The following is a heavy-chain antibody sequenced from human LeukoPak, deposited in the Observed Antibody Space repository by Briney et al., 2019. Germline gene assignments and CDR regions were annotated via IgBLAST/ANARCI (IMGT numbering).Heavy chain of an antibody. CDR1: GFTFSNAW. Sequence: MAGGSLRLSCAASGFTFSNAWMSWVRQAPGKGLEWVGRIKSKTDGGTTDYAAPVKGRFTISRDDSKNTLYLQMNSLKTEDTAVYYCTAKGVIPPSGRYWGQGTLVTVSS. D-gene: IGHD3-10*01. V-gene: IGHV3-15*01. CDR2: IKSKTDGGTT. J-gene: IGHJ4*02. CDR3: TAKGVIPPSGRY.